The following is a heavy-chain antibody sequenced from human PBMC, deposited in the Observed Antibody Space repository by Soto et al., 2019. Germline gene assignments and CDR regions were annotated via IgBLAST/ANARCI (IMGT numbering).Heavy chain of an antibody. CDR1: GFTFSSYA. Sequence: PGGSLRLSCAASGFTFSSYAMSWVRQAPGKGLEWVSAISCSGGSTYYADSVKGRFTISRDNSKNTLYLQMNSLRAEDTAVYYCAKDHGYSYGLFDYWGQGTLVTVSS. V-gene: IGHV3-23*01. J-gene: IGHJ4*02. CDR3: AKDHGYSYGLFDY. D-gene: IGHD5-18*01. CDR2: ISCSGGST.